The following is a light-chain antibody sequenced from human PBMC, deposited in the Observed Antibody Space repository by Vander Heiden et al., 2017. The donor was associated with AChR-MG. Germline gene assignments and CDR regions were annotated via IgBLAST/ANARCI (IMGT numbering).Light chain of an antibody. V-gene: IGKV1-12*02. Sequence: DLQMTQSPSSLSASVGDRVTITCRASQGISSCLAWYQQKPGKAPKLLIYAASSLQSGVPSRFSGSGSGTDFTLTISSLQPEDFATYYCQQANSFPWTFGQGTKVEIK. CDR1: QGISSC. J-gene: IGKJ1*01. CDR2: AAS. CDR3: QQANSFPWT.